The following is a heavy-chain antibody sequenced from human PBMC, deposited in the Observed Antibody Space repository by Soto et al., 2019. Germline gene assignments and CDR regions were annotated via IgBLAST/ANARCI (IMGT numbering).Heavy chain of an antibody. Sequence: SETLSLTCAVYGGSFSGYYWSWIRQPPGKGLEWIGEINHSGSTNYNPSLKSRVTISVDTSKNQFSLKLSSVTAADTAVYYCARGLKGSSSSPPYYYYMDVWGKGTTVTVSS. D-gene: IGHD6-6*01. V-gene: IGHV4-34*01. J-gene: IGHJ6*03. CDR2: INHSGST. CDR1: GGSFSGYY. CDR3: ARGLKGSSSSPPYYYYMDV.